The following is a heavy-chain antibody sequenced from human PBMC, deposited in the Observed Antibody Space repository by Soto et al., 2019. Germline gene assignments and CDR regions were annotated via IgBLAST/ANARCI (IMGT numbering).Heavy chain of an antibody. V-gene: IGHV3-30*18. J-gene: IGHJ3*02. CDR1: GFTFSSYG. CDR2: ISYDGSNK. Sequence: QVQLVESGGGVVQPGRSLRLSCAASGFTFSSYGMHWVRQAPGKGLEWVAVISYDGSNKYYADSVKGRFTISRDNSKNTRYLQTNNLRTEDTAVYYCAKVRQQLAIDAFDIWGQGTMVNVSS. D-gene: IGHD6-13*01. CDR3: AKVRQQLAIDAFDI.